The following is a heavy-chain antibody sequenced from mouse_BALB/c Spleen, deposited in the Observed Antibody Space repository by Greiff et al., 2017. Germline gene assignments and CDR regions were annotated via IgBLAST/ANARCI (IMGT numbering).Heavy chain of an antibody. V-gene: IGHV5-17*02. D-gene: IGHD2-1*01. CDR3: ARKNGNYWYFDV. J-gene: IGHJ1*01. CDR2: ISSGSSTI. CDR1: GFTFSSFG. Sequence: EVQRVESGGGLVQPGGSRKLSCAASGFTFSSFGMHWVRQAPEKGLEWVAYISSGSSTIYYADTVKGRFTISRDNPKNTLFLQMTSLRSEDTAMYYCARKNGNYWYFDVWGAGTTVTVSS.